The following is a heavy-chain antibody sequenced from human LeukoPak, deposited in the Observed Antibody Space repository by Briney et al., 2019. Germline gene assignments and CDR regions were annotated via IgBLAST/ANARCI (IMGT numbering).Heavy chain of an antibody. Sequence: SETLSLTCAVSGGSISGNNWWNWVRQPPGKGLEWIGEIFHSGSIHYNSSLKSRVTISTDKSKNQFSLTLTSVTAADTAVYFCAVLEGYYSNSGRYSWGQGTLVTVSS. CDR1: GGSISGNNW. D-gene: IGHD2-8*01. V-gene: IGHV4-4*02. CDR2: IFHSGSI. CDR3: AVLEGYYSNSGRYS. J-gene: IGHJ4*02.